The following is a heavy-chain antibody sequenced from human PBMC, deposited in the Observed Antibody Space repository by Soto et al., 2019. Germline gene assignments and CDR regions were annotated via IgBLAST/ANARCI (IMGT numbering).Heavy chain of an antibody. D-gene: IGHD3-16*02. V-gene: IGHV3-48*02. J-gene: IGHJ5*02. Sequence: EVQLVESGGGLVQPGGSLRLSCAASGFTFSSYSMNWVRQAPGKGLEWVSYISSSSSTIYYADSVKGRFTISRDNAKNSLYLQMNSLRDEDTAVYYCARGEGDYVWGSYRTYNWFDPWGREPWSPSPQ. CDR1: GFTFSSYS. CDR3: ARGEGDYVWGSYRTYNWFDP. CDR2: ISSSSSTI.